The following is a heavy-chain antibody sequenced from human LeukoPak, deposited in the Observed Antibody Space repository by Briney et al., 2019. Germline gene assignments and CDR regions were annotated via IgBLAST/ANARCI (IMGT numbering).Heavy chain of an antibody. D-gene: IGHD3-22*01. Sequence: SETLSLTCTVSGGSISSYYWSWIRQPAGKGLEWIGRIYTSGSTNYNPSLKSRVTMSVDTSKNQFSLKLSSVTAADTAVYYCARVDYYDSSGPLDYWGQGTLVTVSS. CDR2: IYTSGST. CDR3: ARVDYYDSSGPLDY. V-gene: IGHV4-4*07. CDR1: GGSISSYY. J-gene: IGHJ4*02.